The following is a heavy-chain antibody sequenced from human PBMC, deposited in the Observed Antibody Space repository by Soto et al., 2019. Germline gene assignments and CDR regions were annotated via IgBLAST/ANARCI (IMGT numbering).Heavy chain of an antibody. V-gene: IGHV4-39*01. CDR2: VFYSGTT. J-gene: IGHJ4*02. Sequence: SETLSLTCTVSGGSISSSSYYWGWIRQPPGKGLEWIGTVFYSGTTFYNPSLKSRVTISVDTSKNQFSLKLTSVTATDTAVYYCARPNLEYSSSPTRSRTYYFDYWGQGTLVTVSS. D-gene: IGHD6-6*01. CDR1: GGSISSSSYY. CDR3: ARPNLEYSSSPTRSRTYYFDY.